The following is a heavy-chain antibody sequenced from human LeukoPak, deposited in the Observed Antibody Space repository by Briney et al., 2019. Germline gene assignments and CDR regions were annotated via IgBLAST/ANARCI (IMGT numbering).Heavy chain of an antibody. D-gene: IGHD3-10*01. CDR1: GFTFDDYG. CDR3: ARASFGVGGSRYFDY. CDR2: INWNGGST. Sequence: GGSLRLSCAASGFTFDDYGMSWVRQAPGKGLEWVSGINWNGGSTGYADSVKGRFTISRDNAKNSLYLQMNSLRVEDTAVYYCARASFGVGGSRYFDYWGQGTLVTVSS. J-gene: IGHJ4*02. V-gene: IGHV3-20*04.